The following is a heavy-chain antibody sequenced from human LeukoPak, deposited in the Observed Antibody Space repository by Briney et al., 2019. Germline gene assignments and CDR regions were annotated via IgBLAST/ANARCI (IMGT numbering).Heavy chain of an antibody. CDR1: GFTFSNYG. J-gene: IGHJ4*02. Sequence: GGSLRLSCVASGFTFSNYGMHWVRRAPGKGLDWVAVIWYDGSYKYYADSVKGRFTISRENPKNTLYLQMNSLRAEDTGIYYCAKVVQYTASTGTGLDYWGQGTLVTVSS. D-gene: IGHD6-13*01. V-gene: IGHV3-33*06. CDR2: IWYDGSYK. CDR3: AKVVQYTASTGTGLDY.